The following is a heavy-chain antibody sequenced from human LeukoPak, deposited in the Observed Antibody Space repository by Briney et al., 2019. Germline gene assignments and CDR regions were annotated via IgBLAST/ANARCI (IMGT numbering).Heavy chain of an antibody. CDR1: GYTFTGYY. J-gene: IGHJ4*02. D-gene: IGHD6-19*01. CDR3: ARAAVAGTFCDY. Sequence: ASVKVSCKASGYTFTGYYMHWVRQAPGQGLEWMGWINPNSGGTNYAQKFQDRVTMTRDTSISTAYMELSRLRSDDTAVYYCARAAVAGTFCDYWGQGTLVTVSS. CDR2: INPNSGGT. V-gene: IGHV1-2*02.